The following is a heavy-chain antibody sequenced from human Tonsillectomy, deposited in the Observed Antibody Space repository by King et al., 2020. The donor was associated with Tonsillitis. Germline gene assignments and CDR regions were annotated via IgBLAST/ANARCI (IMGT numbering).Heavy chain of an antibody. CDR2: ISYEGNNK. J-gene: IGHJ4*02. CDR3: AKGHSSGWFYFDS. CDR1: GFTFSSYG. V-gene: IGHV3-30*18. D-gene: IGHD6-19*01. Sequence: VQLVESGGGVVQPGRSLRLSCAASGFTFSSYGMHWVRKAPGKGLEWVAVISYEGNNKYNAGSVKGRFTISRDNAKNTLYLQMNSLRGEDTAVYYCAKGHSSGWFYFDSWGQGTLVTVSS.